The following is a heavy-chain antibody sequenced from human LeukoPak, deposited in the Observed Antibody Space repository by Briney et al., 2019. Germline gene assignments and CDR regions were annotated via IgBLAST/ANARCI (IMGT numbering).Heavy chain of an antibody. CDR3: ARDAPPRELGY. J-gene: IGHJ4*02. CDR2: IIPIFGTA. V-gene: IGHV1-69*13. CDR1: GGTFSSYA. Sequence: ASVKVSCKASGGTFSSYAISWVRQAPGQGLEWMGGIIPIFGTANYAQKFQGRVTITADESTSTAYMELRSLRSDDTAVYYCARDAPPRELGYWGQGTLVTVSS. D-gene: IGHD3-10*01.